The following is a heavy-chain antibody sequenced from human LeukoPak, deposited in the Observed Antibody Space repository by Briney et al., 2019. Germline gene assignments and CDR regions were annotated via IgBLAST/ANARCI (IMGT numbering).Heavy chain of an antibody. CDR1: GYTFTGYY. CDR3: ATVDVSFYSSNFGVGL. D-gene: IGHD6-13*01. V-gene: IGHV1-2*02. CDR2: INPNSGGT. Sequence: GASVKVSCKASGYTFTGYYMHWVRQAPGQGLEWMGWINPNSGGTNYAQKFQGRVTMTRDTSISTAYMDLSRLTSDDTATYYCATVDVSFYSSNFGVGLWGQGTLVTVSS. J-gene: IGHJ4*02.